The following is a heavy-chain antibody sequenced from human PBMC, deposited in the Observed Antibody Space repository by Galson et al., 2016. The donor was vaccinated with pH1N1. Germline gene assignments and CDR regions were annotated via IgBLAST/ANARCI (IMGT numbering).Heavy chain of an antibody. D-gene: IGHD3-22*01. CDR2: MSYDGSHK. CDR1: GFTFSSYA. Sequence: SLRLSCAASGFTFSSYAMHWVRQAPGKGLEWVAVMSYDGSHKYYADFVKGRFTISRDSSKNTLYLQMNNLRREDTAFYYCARVRSSGYNYAQHFVDWGQGTRVTVSS. CDR3: ARVRSSGYNYAQHFVD. V-gene: IGHV3-30*04. J-gene: IGHJ4*02.